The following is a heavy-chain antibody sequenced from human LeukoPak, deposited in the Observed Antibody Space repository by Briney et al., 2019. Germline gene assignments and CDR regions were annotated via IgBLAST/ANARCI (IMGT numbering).Heavy chain of an antibody. CDR2: IKQDGSEK. Sequence: GRSLRLSCAASGFTFSSYWMSWVRQAPGKGLEWVANIKQDGSEKYYVDSVKGRFTISRDNAKNSLYLQMNSLRAEDTAVYYCARDRAFGGVIGAFDIWGQGTMVTVSS. J-gene: IGHJ3*02. D-gene: IGHD3-16*01. V-gene: IGHV3-7*01. CDR3: ARDRAFGGVIGAFDI. CDR1: GFTFSSYW.